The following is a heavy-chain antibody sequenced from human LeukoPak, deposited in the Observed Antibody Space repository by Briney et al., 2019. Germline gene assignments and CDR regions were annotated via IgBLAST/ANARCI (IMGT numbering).Heavy chain of an antibody. J-gene: IGHJ4*02. V-gene: IGHV3-7*01. D-gene: IGHD7-27*01. Sequence: GGSLRLSCAASGFTFSSYWMSWVRQAPGKGLEWVANIKQDGSEKYYVDSGKGRFTISRDNARNSLYLQMNSLRAEEAAVCYWARGPWGPLYYFPYWGQGTLGTVSS. CDR3: ARGPWGPLYYFPY. CDR2: IKQDGSEK. CDR1: GFTFSSYW.